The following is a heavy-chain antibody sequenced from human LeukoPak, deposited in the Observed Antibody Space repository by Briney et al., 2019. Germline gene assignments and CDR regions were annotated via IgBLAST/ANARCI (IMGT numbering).Heavy chain of an antibody. CDR2: IRYDGSNK. Sequence: GSLGLSCAASGFTFSSYGMHWVRQAPGKGLEWVAFIRYDGSNKYYADSVKGRFTISRDNSKNTLYLQMNSLRAEDTAVYYCAKDRVLTSANYFDYWGQGTLVTVSS. CDR1: GFTFSSYG. CDR3: AKDRVLTSANYFDY. V-gene: IGHV3-30*02. J-gene: IGHJ4*02. D-gene: IGHD2-2*01.